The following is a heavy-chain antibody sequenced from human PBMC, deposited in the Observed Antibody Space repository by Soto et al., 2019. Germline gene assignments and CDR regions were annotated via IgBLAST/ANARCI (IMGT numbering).Heavy chain of an antibody. J-gene: IGHJ3*01. CDR3: VREGRGSFDF. CDR1: GFTFSSHA. D-gene: IGHD5-12*01. V-gene: IGHV3-30-3*01. CDR2: ISFEGSNK. Sequence: GGSLRLSCAGTGFTFSSHAMNWVRQAPGRGLEWVSVISFEGSNKYYAESVRGRYSISKDNSKNILYLDMHSLRPDDTAIYYCVREGRGSFDFWGRGTMVTVSS.